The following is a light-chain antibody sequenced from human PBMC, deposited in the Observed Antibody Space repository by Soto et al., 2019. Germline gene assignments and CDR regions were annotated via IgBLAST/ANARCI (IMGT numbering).Light chain of an antibody. CDR1: SSDIGGYNY. V-gene: IGLV2-14*01. CDR3: TSYTSSNTLVV. CDR2: EVS. Sequence: QSALTQPASVSGSPGQSITISCTGTSSDIGGYNYVSWYQQHPGKAPKLMMYEVSNRPSGVSNRFSGSKSGNTASLTISGLQPEDEADYYCTSYTSSNTLVVFGGGTKVTVL. J-gene: IGLJ2*01.